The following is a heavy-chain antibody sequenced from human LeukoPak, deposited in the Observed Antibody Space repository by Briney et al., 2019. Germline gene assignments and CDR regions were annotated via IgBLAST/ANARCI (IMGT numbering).Heavy chain of an antibody. D-gene: IGHD2-15*01. J-gene: IGHJ4*02. V-gene: IGHV1-24*01. CDR2: FDPEDGET. CDR1: GYTLTELS. Sequence: ASVKVSCKVSGYTLTELSMHWVRQAPGKGLEWMGGFDPEDGETIYAQKFQGRVTMTEGTSTDTAYMELSSLRSEDTAVYYCATGMVPGYCSGGSCSSSGDYWGQGTLVTVSS. CDR3: ATGMVPGYCSGGSCSSSGDY.